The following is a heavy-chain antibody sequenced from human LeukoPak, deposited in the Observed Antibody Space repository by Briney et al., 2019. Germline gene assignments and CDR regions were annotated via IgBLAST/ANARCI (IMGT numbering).Heavy chain of an antibody. CDR2: ITAGGRGAT. Sequence: GGSLRLSCAASGFTFDTYDVSWVRQAPGKGLEWVSTITAGGRGATYYADSVKGRFTMSRHRSTRTLSLRMNRLRVGDTGVYYCAELHGRINWFDPWGQGTLVTVSS. CDR3: AELHGRINWFDP. V-gene: IGHV3-23*01. D-gene: IGHD2-21*01. J-gene: IGHJ5*02. CDR1: GFTFDTYD.